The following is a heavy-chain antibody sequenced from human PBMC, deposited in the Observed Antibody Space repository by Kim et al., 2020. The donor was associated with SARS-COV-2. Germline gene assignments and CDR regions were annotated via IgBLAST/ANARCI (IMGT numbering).Heavy chain of an antibody. CDR1: EFTISSYR. D-gene: IGHD5-12*01. V-gene: IGHV3-33*01. J-gene: IGHJ5*02. CDR2: IWYDGNKK. Sequence: GGSLRLSCAASEFTISSYRMHWVRQAPGKGLEWVAVIWYDGNKKYYADSVKGRFTISRDNSKNTMHLQMNSLRAEDTAVYYCARNGYSGSDYVWFDPWG. CDR3: ARNGYSGSDYVWFDP.